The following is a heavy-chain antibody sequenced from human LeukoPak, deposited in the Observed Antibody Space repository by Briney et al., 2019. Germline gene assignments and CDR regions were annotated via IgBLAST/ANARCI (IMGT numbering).Heavy chain of an antibody. D-gene: IGHD6-6*01. CDR3: ARGCGSSSACGY. CDR1: GYTFTSYD. CDR2: MNPNSGNT. Sequence: ASVKVSCKASGYTFTSYDINWVRQATGQGLEWMGWMNPNSGNTGYAQKFQGRVTITRNTSISTAYMELSSLRSEDTAVYYCARGCGSSSACGYWGQGNLVTVSS. J-gene: IGHJ4*02. V-gene: IGHV1-8*03.